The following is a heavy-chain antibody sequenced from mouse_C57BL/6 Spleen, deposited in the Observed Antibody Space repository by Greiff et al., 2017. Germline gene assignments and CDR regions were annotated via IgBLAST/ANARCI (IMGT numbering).Heavy chain of an antibody. CDR1: GFTFSSYT. CDR3: ARHGGDYFDY. V-gene: IGHV5-9*01. J-gene: IGHJ2*01. Sequence: EVQLVESGGGLVKPGGSLKLSCAASGFTFSSYTMSWVRQTPEKRLEWVATISGGGGNTYYPDSVKGRFTISRDNAKNTLYLQMSSLRSEDTALYYCARHGGDYFDYWGQGTTLTVSS. CDR2: ISGGGGNT.